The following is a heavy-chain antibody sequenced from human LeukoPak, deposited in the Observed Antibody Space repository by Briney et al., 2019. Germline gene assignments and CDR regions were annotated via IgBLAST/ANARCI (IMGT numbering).Heavy chain of an antibody. CDR1: GGTFSSYA. CDR2: INPNSGGT. J-gene: IGHJ4*02. CDR3: ARPAARPYDIDY. V-gene: IGHV1-2*02. Sequence: ASVKVSCKASGGTFSSYAISWVRQAPGQGLEWMGWINPNSGGTNYAQKFQGRVTMTRDTSISTACMELSRLRSDDTAVYYCARPAARPYDIDYWGQGTLVTVSS. D-gene: IGHD6-6*01.